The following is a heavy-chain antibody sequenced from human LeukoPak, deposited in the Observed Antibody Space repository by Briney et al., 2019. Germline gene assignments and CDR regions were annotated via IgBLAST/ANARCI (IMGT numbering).Heavy chain of an antibody. CDR3: ARLRGGLDAFDI. J-gene: IGHJ3*02. CDR2: IYHSGST. V-gene: IGHV4-4*02. D-gene: IGHD2-15*01. CDR1: GGSISSSNW. Sequence: SETLSLTCAVSGGSISSSNWWSWVRQPPGKGLEWVGEIYHSGSTNYNPSLKSRVTISVDKSKNQFSLKLSSVTTADTAVYYCARLRGGLDAFDIWGQGTMVTVSS.